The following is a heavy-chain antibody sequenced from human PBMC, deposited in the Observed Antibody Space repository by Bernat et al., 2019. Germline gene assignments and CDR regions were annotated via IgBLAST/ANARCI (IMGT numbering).Heavy chain of an antibody. D-gene: IGHD6-6*01. CDR2: ISYDGSNK. Sequence: QVQLVESGGGVVQPGRSLRLSCAASGFTFSSYAMHWVRQAPGKGLEWVAVISYDGSNKYYADSMKGRFTISRDNSKNKMYLQMNSLRAEDTAVYYCARVREVDSSSYYYYYGMDVWGQGTTVTVSS. CDR3: ARVREVDSSSYYYYYGMDV. CDR1: GFTFSSYA. V-gene: IGHV3-30-3*01. J-gene: IGHJ6*02.